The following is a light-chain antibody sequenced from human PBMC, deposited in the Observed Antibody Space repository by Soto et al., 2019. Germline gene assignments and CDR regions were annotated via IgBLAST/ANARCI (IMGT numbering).Light chain of an antibody. CDR3: QEYNAWPPGT. Sequence: TQSPATLSVSSGEGTTLSCRASQSVKNYLAWYQHKPGQSPMLLFYDASIRATGVPARFSAGGSGTEFTLVISSLQSEDAAVYYCQEYNAWPPGTFGQGTKVEIK. CDR2: DAS. J-gene: IGKJ1*01. CDR1: QSVKNY. V-gene: IGKV3D-15*01.